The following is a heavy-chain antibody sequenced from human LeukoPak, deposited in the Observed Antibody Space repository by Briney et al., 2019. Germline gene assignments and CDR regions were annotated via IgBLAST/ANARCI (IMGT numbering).Heavy chain of an antibody. CDR1: GGSISSYY. V-gene: IGHV4-59*08. CDR3: ARLGFWSGLPLFDY. D-gene: IGHD3-3*01. Sequence: SETLSLTCTVSGGSISSYYWSWIRQPPGKGLEWIGYIYYSGSTNYNPSLKSRVTISVDTSKNQFSLKLSSVTAADTAVYYCARLGFWSGLPLFDYWGQGTLVTVSS. CDR2: IYYSGST. J-gene: IGHJ4*02.